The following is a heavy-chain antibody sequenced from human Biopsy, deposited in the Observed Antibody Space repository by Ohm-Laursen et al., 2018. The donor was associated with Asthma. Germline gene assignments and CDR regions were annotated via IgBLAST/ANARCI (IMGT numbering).Heavy chain of an antibody. CDR2: LIPVLGTP. J-gene: IGHJ6*02. CDR3: ARGYSGSDRIVYYYSGLEV. Sequence: VKISCKASGDSFSNYAISWVRQAPGQGLEWMGGLIPVLGTPDHAQMFEGRVTITADESTSTAYMELNSLSSEDTAVYYCARGYSGSDRIVYYYSGLEVWGQGTTVTVSS. CDR1: GDSFSNYA. D-gene: IGHD5-12*01. V-gene: IGHV1-69*13.